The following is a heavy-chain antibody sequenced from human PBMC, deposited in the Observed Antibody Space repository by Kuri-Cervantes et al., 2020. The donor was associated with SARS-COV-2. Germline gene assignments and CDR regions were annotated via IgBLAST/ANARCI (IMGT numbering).Heavy chain of an antibody. J-gene: IGHJ4*02. D-gene: IGHD1-26*01. V-gene: IGHV1-18*01. Sequence: ASVKVSCKASGYTFTSYGISWVRQAPGQGLEWMGWISAYNGNTNYAQKLQGRATMTTDTSTSTAYMELSSLRSEDTAVYYCARAEVGATYDYWGQGTLVTVSS. CDR3: ARAEVGATYDY. CDR1: GYTFTSYG. CDR2: ISAYNGNT.